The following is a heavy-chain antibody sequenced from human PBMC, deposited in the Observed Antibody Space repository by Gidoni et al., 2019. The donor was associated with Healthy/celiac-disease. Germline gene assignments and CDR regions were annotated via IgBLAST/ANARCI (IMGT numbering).Heavy chain of an antibody. D-gene: IGHD3-22*01. CDR1: GFTFSSYA. V-gene: IGHV3-23*01. CDR2: ISGSGGST. CDR3: AKPYHYDSSSEYYFDY. J-gene: IGHJ4*02. Sequence: EVQLLESGGGLVQPGGSLRLSCAASGFTFSSYAMSWVRQAPGKGLEWVSAISGSGGSTYYADSVKGRFTISRDNSKNTLYLQMNSLRAEDTAVYYCAKPYHYDSSSEYYFDYWGQGTLVTVSS.